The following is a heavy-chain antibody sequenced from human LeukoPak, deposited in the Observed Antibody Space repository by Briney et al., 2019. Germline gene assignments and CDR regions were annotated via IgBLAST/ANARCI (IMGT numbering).Heavy chain of an antibody. Sequence: GGPLRLSCAASGFTFRDYWMNWVRQAPGKGLEWVANINLGGSVISYVDSVKGRCTVSRDNAENSLSLQMNSLRAEDTAVYYCAAWGLHNYWGQGTLVTVSS. CDR3: AAWGLHNY. CDR1: GFTFRDYW. V-gene: IGHV3-7*01. CDR2: INLGGSVI. J-gene: IGHJ4*02. D-gene: IGHD7-27*01.